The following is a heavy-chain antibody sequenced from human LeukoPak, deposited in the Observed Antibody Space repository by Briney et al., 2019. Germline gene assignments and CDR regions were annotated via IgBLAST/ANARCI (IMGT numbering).Heavy chain of an antibody. CDR1: GGSFSGYY. J-gene: IGHJ4*02. D-gene: IGHD2-15*01. V-gene: IGHV4-34*01. Sequence: SETLSLTCAVYGGSFSGYYWSWIRQPPGKGLEWIGEINHSGSTNYNPSLKSRVTISVDTSKNQFSLKLSSVAAADTAVYYCARGLSAIVYWGQGTLVTVSS. CDR3: ARGLSAIVY. CDR2: INHSGST.